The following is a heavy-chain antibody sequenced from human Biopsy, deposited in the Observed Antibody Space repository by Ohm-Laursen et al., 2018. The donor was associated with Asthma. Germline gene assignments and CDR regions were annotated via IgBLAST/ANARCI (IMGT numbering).Heavy chain of an antibody. CDR1: GDPITSGGCC. CDR2: IHHSGTR. V-gene: IGHV4-31*03. CDR3: ARIPRRSGSYFVDY. J-gene: IGHJ4*02. Sequence: TLSLTCTVSGDPITSGGCCWNWIRQHPGKGLEWIGYIHHSGTRYFNPSLKSRVSFSRDTSKNQFSLRLSSVTAADTAMYYCARIPRRSGSYFVDYWGQGTLVTVSS. D-gene: IGHD3-22*01.